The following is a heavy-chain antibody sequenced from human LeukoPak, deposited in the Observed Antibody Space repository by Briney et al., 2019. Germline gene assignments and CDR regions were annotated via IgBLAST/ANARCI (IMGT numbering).Heavy chain of an antibody. Sequence: SETLSLTCTVSGYSISSGYYWGWIRQPPGKGLEWIGNIFYSGSTYYSPSLKSRVTISLDTSRNQFSLKLTSVTAADTAVYYCAKSNGYGLVDIWGQGTMVTVSS. CDR3: AKSNGYGLVDI. CDR2: IFYSGST. CDR1: GYSISSGYY. D-gene: IGHD3-10*01. J-gene: IGHJ3*02. V-gene: IGHV4-38-2*02.